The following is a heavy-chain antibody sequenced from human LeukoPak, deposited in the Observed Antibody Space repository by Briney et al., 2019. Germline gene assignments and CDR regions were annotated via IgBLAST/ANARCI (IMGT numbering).Heavy chain of an antibody. CDR3: ARGFNWNDKAFDI. J-gene: IGHJ3*02. D-gene: IGHD1-20*01. CDR2: INPSGGST. CDR1: GYTFTSYY. Sequence: GASVTVSCKASGYTFTSYYMHWVRQAPGQGLEWMGIINPSGGSTSYAQKFQGRVTMTRDTSTSTVYMELGSLRSEDTAVYYCARGFNWNDKAFDIWGQGTMVTVSS. V-gene: IGHV1-46*01.